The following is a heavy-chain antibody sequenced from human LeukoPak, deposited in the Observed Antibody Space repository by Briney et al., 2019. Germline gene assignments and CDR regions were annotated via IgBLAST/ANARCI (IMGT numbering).Heavy chain of an antibody. Sequence: GGSLRLSCGASGFSFSSYAMSWVRQAPGKGLEWVSAISGSGGSTYYADSVKGRFTISRDNAKNSLYLQMNSLRAEDTAVYYCARVSTAYYDILSGVDYWGQGTLVTVSS. V-gene: IGHV3-23*01. CDR1: GFSFSSYA. D-gene: IGHD3-9*01. J-gene: IGHJ4*02. CDR2: ISGSGGST. CDR3: ARVSTAYYDILSGVDY.